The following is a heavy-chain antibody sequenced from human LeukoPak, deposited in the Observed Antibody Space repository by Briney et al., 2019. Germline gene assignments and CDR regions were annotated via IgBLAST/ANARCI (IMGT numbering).Heavy chain of an antibody. D-gene: IGHD6-25*01. J-gene: IGHJ5*02. CDR1: GGSISSSSYY. Sequence: SETLSLTCTVSGGSISSSSYYWGWIRQPPGKGLEWIGSIYYSGSTYYNPSLKSRVTISVDTSKNQFSLKLSSVTAADTAVYYCARQKRRWFGTWDQGTLVTVSS. V-gene: IGHV4-39*01. CDR2: IYYSGST. CDR3: ARQKRRWFGT.